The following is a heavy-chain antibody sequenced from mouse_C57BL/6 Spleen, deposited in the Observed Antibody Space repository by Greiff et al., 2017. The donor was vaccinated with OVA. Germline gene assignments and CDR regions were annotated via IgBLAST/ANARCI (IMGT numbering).Heavy chain of an antibody. CDR1: GYSITSGYY. D-gene: IGHD1-1*01. J-gene: IGHJ1*03. CDR2: ISYDGSN. CDR3: ARYYGSFHWYFDV. V-gene: IGHV3-6*01. Sequence: EESGPGLVKPSQSLSLTCSVTGYSITSGYYWNWIRQFPGNKLEWMGYISYDGSNNYNPSLKNRISITRDTSKNQFFLKLNSVTTEDTATYYCARYYGSFHWYFDVWGTGTTVTVSS.